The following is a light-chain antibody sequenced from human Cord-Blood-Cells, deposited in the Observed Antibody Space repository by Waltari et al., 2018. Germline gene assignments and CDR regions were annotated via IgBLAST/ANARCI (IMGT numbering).Light chain of an antibody. CDR2: DAS. V-gene: IGKV1-33*01. J-gene: IGKJ2*01. CDR1: QDISNY. CDR3: QQYDNRPMYT. Sequence: DIQMTQSPSSLSASVGERVTITCQASQDISNYLNWYQQKTGKAPKPLIDDASNLETGVPSRFSGSGSGTDFTFTISSLQPEDIATYYCQQYDNRPMYTFGQGTKLEIK.